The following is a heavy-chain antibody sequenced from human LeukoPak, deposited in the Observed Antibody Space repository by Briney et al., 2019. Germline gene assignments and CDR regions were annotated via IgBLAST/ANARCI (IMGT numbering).Heavy chain of an antibody. CDR1: GYTFTGYY. J-gene: IGHJ5*02. CDR3: ARDQLIYYGSGSYHWFDP. Sequence: ASVKVSCKASGYTFTGYYMHRVRQAPGQGLEWMGWINPNSGGTNYAQKFQGRVTMTRDTSISTAYMELSRLRSDDTAVYYCARDQLIYYGSGSYHWFDPWGQGTLVTVSS. CDR2: INPNSGGT. D-gene: IGHD3-10*01. V-gene: IGHV1-2*02.